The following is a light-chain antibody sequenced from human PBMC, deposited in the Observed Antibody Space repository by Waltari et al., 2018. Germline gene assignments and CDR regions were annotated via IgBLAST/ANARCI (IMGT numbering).Light chain of an antibody. Sequence: EIVMTQSPATLSVSPGDRATLSCRDSQRVSSNLAWYQQKPGQAPRLLSDGASARATGIPARFSGSWSGTEFTLTISSLQSEDVAVYYCQQYNNWPPWTFGQGTKVEIK. V-gene: IGKV3-15*01. J-gene: IGKJ1*01. CDR3: QQYNNWPPWT. CDR2: GAS. CDR1: QRVSSN.